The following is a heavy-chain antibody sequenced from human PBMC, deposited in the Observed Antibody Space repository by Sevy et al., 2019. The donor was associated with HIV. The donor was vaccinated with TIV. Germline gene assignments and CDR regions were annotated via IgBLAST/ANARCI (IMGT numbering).Heavy chain of an antibody. Sequence: SDTLSLTCTVSGGSVTNNNFYWGWIRRPPGKGLEWIGSIFSSGSTYYSPSLKTRLTLSVVTSKNQFSLKLNSVTAADTAVYYCARNQQWPLLDYFDYWGQGILVTVSS. CDR2: IFSSGST. CDR1: GGSVTNNNFY. D-gene: IGHD6-19*01. V-gene: IGHV4-39*01. CDR3: ARNQQWPLLDYFDY. J-gene: IGHJ4*02.